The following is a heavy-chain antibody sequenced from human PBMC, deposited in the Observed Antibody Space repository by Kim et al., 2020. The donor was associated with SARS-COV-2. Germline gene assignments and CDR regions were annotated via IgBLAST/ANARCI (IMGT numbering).Heavy chain of an antibody. D-gene: IGHD3-3*02. CDR1: GYTFTIYN. CDR3: ARGAFEAHFDY. J-gene: IGHJ4*02. V-gene: IGHV1-3*01. Sequence: ASVKVSCEASGYTFTIYNIHWVRQAPGQGLEWLGWISAGNGNTKYSQKFQGRVTLTRDTSANTAYMELNSLRSEDTAIYYCARGAFEAHFDYWGQGTLVT. CDR2: ISAGNGNT.